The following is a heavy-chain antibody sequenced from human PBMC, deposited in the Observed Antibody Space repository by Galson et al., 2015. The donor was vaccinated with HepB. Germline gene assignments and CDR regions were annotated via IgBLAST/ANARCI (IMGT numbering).Heavy chain of an antibody. Sequence: SVKVSCKASGYTFTSYDINWVRQATRQGLEWMGWMNPNSGNTGYAQKFQGRVTMTRNTSISTAYMELSSLRSEDTAVYYCARVGGLRGWGYYYYYMDVWGKGTTVTVSS. CDR3: ARVGGLRGWGYYYYYMDV. CDR2: MNPNSGNT. D-gene: IGHD1-26*01. J-gene: IGHJ6*03. CDR1: GYTFTSYD. V-gene: IGHV1-8*01.